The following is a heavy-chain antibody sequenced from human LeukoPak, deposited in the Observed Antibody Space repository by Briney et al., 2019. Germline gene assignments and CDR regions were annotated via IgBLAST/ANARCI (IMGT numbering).Heavy chain of an antibody. J-gene: IGHJ5*02. CDR3: GKSDIILVYQPGSWPDP. CDR1: GFSFSSYA. V-gene: IGHV3-23*01. D-gene: IGHD2-8*01. Sequence: GGSLRLSCAASGFSFSSYATTWVRQAPGKGLEWVLAISGSGGSTYYADSVKGRFTISRDNSKNTLFLQMNSLRAEDTAVYYCGKSDIILVYQPGSWPDPWGQGTLVTVSS. CDR2: ISGSGGST.